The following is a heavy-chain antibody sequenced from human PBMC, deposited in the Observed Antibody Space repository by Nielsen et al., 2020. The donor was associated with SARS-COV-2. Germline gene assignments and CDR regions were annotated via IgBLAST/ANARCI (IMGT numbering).Heavy chain of an antibody. CDR1: GGSISSYY. D-gene: IGHD1-26*01. CDR3: ARAATKGGFYYGMDV. CDR2: IYYSGST. J-gene: IGHJ6*02. V-gene: IGHV4-59*01. Sequence: SETLSLTCTVSGGSISSYYWRWIRQPPGKGLEWIGYIYYSGSTNYNPSLKSRVTISVDTSKNQFSLKLSSVTAADTAVYYCARAATKGGFYYGMDVWGQGTTVTVSS.